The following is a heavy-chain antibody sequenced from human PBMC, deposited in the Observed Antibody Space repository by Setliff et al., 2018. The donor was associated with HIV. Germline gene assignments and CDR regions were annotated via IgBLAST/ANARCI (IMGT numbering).Heavy chain of an antibody. CDR1: GFTFSSYS. CDR2: IWYDGSNK. V-gene: IGHV3-33*06. CDR3: AKDRGAYDYFDY. J-gene: IGHJ4*02. Sequence: GGSLRLSCAASGFTFSSYSMHWVRQAPGKGLEWVAVIWYDGSNKYYADSVKGRFTISRDNSKNTLSLQMNSMRAEDTAVYYCAKDRGAYDYFDYWGQGTLVTVSS. D-gene: IGHD3-22*01.